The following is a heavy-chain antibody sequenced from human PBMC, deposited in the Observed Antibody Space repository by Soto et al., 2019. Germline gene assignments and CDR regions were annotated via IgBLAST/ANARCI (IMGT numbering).Heavy chain of an antibody. CDR2: MNPNSGNT. V-gene: IGHV1-8*02. CDR3: ARAPGVPAAVYYYYYMDV. D-gene: IGHD2-2*01. Sequence: ASVKVSCKASGYTFTGYYMHWVRQAPGQGLEWMGWMNPNSGNTGYAQKFQGRVTMTRNTSISTAYMELSSLRSEDTAVYYCARAPGVPAAVYYYYYMDVWGKGTTVTVSS. CDR1: GYTFTGYY. J-gene: IGHJ6*03.